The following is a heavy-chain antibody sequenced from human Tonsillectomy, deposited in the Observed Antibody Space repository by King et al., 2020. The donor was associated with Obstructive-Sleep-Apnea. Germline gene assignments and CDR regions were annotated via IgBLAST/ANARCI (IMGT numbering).Heavy chain of an antibody. V-gene: IGHV3-30*18. CDR1: GFTFSSYG. D-gene: IGHD3-16*01. CDR3: AKDLAVGGYYYGMDV. CDR2: ISYDGSNK. J-gene: IGHJ6*02. Sequence: VQLVESGGGVVQPGRSLRLSCAASGFTFSSYGMHWVRQAPGKGLEWVAVISYDGSNKYYADSVKGRFTISRDNSKNTLYLQMNSLRAEDTAVYYCAKDLAVGGYYYGMDVWGQGTTVTVPS.